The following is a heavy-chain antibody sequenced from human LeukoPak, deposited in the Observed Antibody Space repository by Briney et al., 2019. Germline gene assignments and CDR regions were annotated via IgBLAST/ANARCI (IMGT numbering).Heavy chain of an antibody. CDR1: GFTFSSYG. J-gene: IGHJ6*03. CDR2: ISTTGSSI. CDR3: VRDHYYSMDV. V-gene: IGHV3-48*03. Sequence: GGSLRLSCAASGFTFSSYGMNWVRQAPGKGLEWVSYISTTGSSIYYADSVKGRFTISRDNSKNTLYLQMNSLRADDTAIYYCVRDHYYSMDVWGKGTTVTISS.